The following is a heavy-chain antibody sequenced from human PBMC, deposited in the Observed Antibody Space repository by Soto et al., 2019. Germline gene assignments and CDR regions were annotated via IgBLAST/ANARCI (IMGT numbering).Heavy chain of an antibody. CDR2: FYSSGSI. D-gene: IGHD3-3*01. CDR1: GYPITAGGYY. CDR3: ARDFAYFDS. Sequence: KPSETLSLTCFVSGYPITAGGYYWSWIRHHPGKGLEWIGSFYSSGSIIYNPSLRSRVSISGDTSSNQFSMSLTSVTAADTARYYCARDFAYFDSWGQGTLVTVSS. J-gene: IGHJ4*02. V-gene: IGHV4-31*03.